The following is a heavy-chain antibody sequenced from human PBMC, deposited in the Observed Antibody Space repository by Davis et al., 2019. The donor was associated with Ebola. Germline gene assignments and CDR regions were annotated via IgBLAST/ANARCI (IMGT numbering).Heavy chain of an antibody. CDR1: GFTFSDYY. CDR3: ARDMNPTVFDY. D-gene: IGHD4-17*01. Sequence: PGGSLRLSCEVSGFTFSDYYMSWIRQAPGKGLEWVSYIDSSASTTYYADSVKGRFTISRDNAENTVYLQMNSLRAEDTAVYYCARDMNPTVFDYWGQGTLVTVSS. V-gene: IGHV3-11*04. J-gene: IGHJ4*02. CDR2: IDSSASTT.